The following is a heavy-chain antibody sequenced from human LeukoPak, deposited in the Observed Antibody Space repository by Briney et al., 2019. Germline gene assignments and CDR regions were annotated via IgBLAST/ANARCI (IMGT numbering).Heavy chain of an antibody. Sequence: GESLKISCKGSGYSFTSYWIGWVRQMPGKGLEWMGIIYPGDSDTRYSPSFQGQVTISADKSISTAYLQWSSLKASDTAMYYCATSYYDSGGYYYFPFDYWGQGTLVTVSS. J-gene: IGHJ4*02. CDR3: ATSYYDSGGYYYFPFDY. CDR2: IYPGDSDT. D-gene: IGHD3-22*01. CDR1: GYSFTSYW. V-gene: IGHV5-51*01.